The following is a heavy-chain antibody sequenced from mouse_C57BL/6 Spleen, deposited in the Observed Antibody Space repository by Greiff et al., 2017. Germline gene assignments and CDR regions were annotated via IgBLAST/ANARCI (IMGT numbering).Heavy chain of an antibody. CDR1: GYTFTDYN. CDR2: INPNNGGT. D-gene: IGHD2-12*01. V-gene: IGHV1-18*01. CDR3: ARWRYYCYDWEYAMDY. Sequence: SGPELVKPGASVKLPCKASGYTFTDYNMDWVKQSHGKSLEWIGDINPNNGGTIYNQKFKGKATLTVDKSSSTAYMELRSLTSEDTAVYYCARWRYYCYDWEYAMDYWGQGTSVTVSS. J-gene: IGHJ4*01.